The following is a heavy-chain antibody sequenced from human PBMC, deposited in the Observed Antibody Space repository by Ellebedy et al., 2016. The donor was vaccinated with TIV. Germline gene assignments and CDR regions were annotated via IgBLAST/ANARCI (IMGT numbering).Heavy chain of an antibody. D-gene: IGHD6-19*01. CDR2: IKQDGGES. V-gene: IGHV3-7*01. CDR1: GFTFRNYW. Sequence: GGSLRLSCAASGFTFRNYWMSWVRQAPGKGLEWVANIKQDGGESYYVDSVKGRFSISRDNAKNSLYVQMNSLTDEETAVYYCARDQWLGRAYYFDSWGQGTLVTVSS. CDR3: ARDQWLGRAYYFDS. J-gene: IGHJ4*02.